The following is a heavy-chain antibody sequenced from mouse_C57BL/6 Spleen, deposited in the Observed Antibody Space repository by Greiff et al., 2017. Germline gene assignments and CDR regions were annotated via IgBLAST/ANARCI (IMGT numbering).Heavy chain of an antibody. CDR1: GYSITSGYY. J-gene: IGHJ4*01. Sequence: EVKLVESGPGLVKPSQSLSLTCSVTGYSITSGYYWNWIRQFPGNKLEWMGYISYDGSNNYNPSLKNRISITRDTSKNQFFLKLNSVTTEDTATYYCASRTGTDAMDYWGQGTSVTVSS. CDR3: ASRTGTDAMDY. D-gene: IGHD4-1*01. V-gene: IGHV3-6*01. CDR2: ISYDGSN.